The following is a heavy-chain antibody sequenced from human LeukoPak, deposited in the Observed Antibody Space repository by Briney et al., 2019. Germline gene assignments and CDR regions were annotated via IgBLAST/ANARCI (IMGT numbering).Heavy chain of an antibody. CDR1: GGTFSSYA. CDR3: ARARVVPAAMGSFGAFDI. CDR2: IIPIFGTA. J-gene: IGHJ3*02. D-gene: IGHD2-2*01. Sequence: SAKVSCKASGGTFSSYAISWVRQAPGQGLEWMGGIIPIFGTANYAQKFQGRVTITADESTSTAYMELSSLRSEDTAVYYCARARVVPAAMGSFGAFDIWGQGTMVTVSS. V-gene: IGHV1-69*13.